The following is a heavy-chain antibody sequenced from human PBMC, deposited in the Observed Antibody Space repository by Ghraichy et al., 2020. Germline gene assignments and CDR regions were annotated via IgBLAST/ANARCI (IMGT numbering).Heavy chain of an antibody. J-gene: IGHJ4*02. CDR3: ARHSYSRYYDS. D-gene: IGHD3-22*01. Sequence: SETLSLTCTVSGASITTYYWSWIRQPPGKRLEWIGYIYYSGDTNYSPSLKSRVTISLDTSKSQFSLRMNSVTAADTAVYYCARHSYSRYYDSWGQGTLVTVSS. CDR2: IYYSGDT. V-gene: IGHV4-59*01. CDR1: GASITTYY.